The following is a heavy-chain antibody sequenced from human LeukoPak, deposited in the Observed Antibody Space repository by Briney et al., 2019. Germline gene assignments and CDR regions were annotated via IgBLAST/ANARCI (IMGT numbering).Heavy chain of an antibody. D-gene: IGHD2-8*01. CDR1: GDSVPSDSAA. Sequence: SQTLSLTCAISGDSVPSDSAAWIWIRQSPSRGLEWLGRTFYRSKWYNDYAVSVKSRITINPDTSKNQFSLQLNSVTPEDTAVYYCARSVNNWCDLGRRGTRVSVS. CDR3: ARSVNNWCDL. CDR2: TFYRSKWYN. V-gene: IGHV6-1*01. J-gene: IGHJ5*02.